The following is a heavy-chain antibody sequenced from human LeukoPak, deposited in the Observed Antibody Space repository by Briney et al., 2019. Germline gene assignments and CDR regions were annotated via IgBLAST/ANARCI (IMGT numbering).Heavy chain of an antibody. CDR2: FDPEDGET. V-gene: IGHV1-24*01. CDR1: GYTLTELS. D-gene: IGHD6-13*01. Sequence: ASVKVSCKVSGYTLTELSMHWVRQAPGKGLEWMGGFDPEDGETIYAQKFQGRVTMTEDTSTDTAYMELSSLRAEDTAVYYCGRVRRIAAADGLDYWGQGTLVTVSS. CDR3: GRVRRIAAADGLDY. J-gene: IGHJ4*02.